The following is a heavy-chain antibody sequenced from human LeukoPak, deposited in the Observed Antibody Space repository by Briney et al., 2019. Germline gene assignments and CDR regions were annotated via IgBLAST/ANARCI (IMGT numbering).Heavy chain of an antibody. D-gene: IGHD6-19*01. CDR1: GGSFSGYY. CDR2: INHSGGT. CDR3: ARSPYSSGWYGA. J-gene: IGHJ4*02. V-gene: IGHV4-34*01. Sequence: SETLSLTCAVYGGSFSGYYWSWIRQPPGKGLEWIGEINHSGGTNYNPSLKSRVTISVDTSKNQFSLKLSSVTAADTAVYYCARSPYSSGWYGAWGQGTLVTVSA.